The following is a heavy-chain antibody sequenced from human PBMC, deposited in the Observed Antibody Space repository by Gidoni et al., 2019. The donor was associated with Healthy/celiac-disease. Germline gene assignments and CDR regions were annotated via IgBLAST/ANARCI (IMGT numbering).Heavy chain of an antibody. J-gene: IGHJ4*02. CDR1: GGSFSGYY. CDR2: INHSGST. CDR3: ARVMWGWKQPDY. D-gene: IGHD6-13*01. V-gene: IGHV4-34*01. Sequence: QVQLQQWGAGLLKPSETLSLTCAVYGGSFSGYYWSWIRQPPGKGLEWIGEINHSGSTNYNPSLKSRVTISVDTSKNQFSLKLSSVTDADTAVYYCARVMWGWKQPDYWGQGTLVTVSS.